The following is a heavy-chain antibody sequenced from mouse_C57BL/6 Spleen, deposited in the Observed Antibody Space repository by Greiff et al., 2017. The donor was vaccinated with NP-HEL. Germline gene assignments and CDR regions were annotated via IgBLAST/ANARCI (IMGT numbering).Heavy chain of an antibody. V-gene: IGHV1-54*01. Sequence: VQLQQSGAELVRPGTSVKVSCKASGYAFTNYLIEWVKQRPGQGLEWIGVINPGSGGTNYNEKFKGKATLTADKSSSTAYMQLSSLTSEDSAVYFCAREKDWYCDVWGTGTTVTVSS. CDR2: INPGSGGT. CDR3: AREKDWYCDV. J-gene: IGHJ1*03. CDR1: GYAFTNYL.